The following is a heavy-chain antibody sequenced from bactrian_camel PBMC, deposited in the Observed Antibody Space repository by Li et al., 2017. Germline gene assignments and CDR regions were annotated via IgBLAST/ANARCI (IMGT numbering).Heavy chain of an antibody. CDR2: MSRSGRL. CDR3: VSRGVEYTNYATFGL. CDR1: GFIFDDID. Sequence: VQLVESGGGSVQAGETLRLSCTAASGFIFDDIDMAWYRQAPGNKCELVSTMSRSGRLYYADSVKGRFTISQDSDKNTVYLQMNSLKPEDTAVYYCVSRGVEYTNYATFGLWGQGTQVTVS. V-gene: IGHV3S53*01. D-gene: IGHD4*01. J-gene: IGHJ4*01.